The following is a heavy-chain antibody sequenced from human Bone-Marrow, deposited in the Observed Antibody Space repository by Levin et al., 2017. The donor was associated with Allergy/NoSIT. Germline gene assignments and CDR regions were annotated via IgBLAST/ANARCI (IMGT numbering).Heavy chain of an antibody. CDR2: ISTISSTI. D-gene: IGHD3-9*01. CDR1: GFTFSSHS. V-gene: IGHV3-48*02. J-gene: IGHJ4*02. Sequence: GESLKISCAASGFTFSSHSMNWVRQAPGKGLEWVSYISTISSTIYYADSVKGRFTISRDNAKNSLYLQMNSLRDEDTAVYYCARDHITIFSLYFDYWGPGTLVTVSS. CDR3: ARDHITIFSLYFDY.